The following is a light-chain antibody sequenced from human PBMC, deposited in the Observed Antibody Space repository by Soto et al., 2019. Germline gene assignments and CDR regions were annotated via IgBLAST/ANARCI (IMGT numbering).Light chain of an antibody. CDR3: QQVDVYPST. CDR2: AAS. J-gene: IGKJ4*01. V-gene: IGKV1-9*01. CDR1: QGISSY. Sequence: QLSKSQSSLSASVEDRVTITCRASQGISSYLGWYQQKPGKAPNLLIYAASTLQSGVPSRFSGGGSGTDFTLTISSLQPEDFATYSCQQVDVYPSTFGGGTKVDI.